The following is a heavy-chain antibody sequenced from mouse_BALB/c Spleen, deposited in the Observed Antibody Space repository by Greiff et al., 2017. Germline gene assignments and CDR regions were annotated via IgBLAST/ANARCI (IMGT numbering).Heavy chain of an antibody. CDR2: ISSGSSTI. Sequence: EVQLVESGGGLVQPGGSRKLSCAASGFTFSSFGMHWVRQAPEKGLEWVAYISSGSSTIYYADTVKGRFTISRDNPKNTLFLQMTSLRSEDTAMYYCARDGNQYFDVWGAGTTVTVSS. V-gene: IGHV5-17*02. CDR3: ARDGNQYFDV. D-gene: IGHD2-1*01. CDR1: GFTFSSFG. J-gene: IGHJ1*01.